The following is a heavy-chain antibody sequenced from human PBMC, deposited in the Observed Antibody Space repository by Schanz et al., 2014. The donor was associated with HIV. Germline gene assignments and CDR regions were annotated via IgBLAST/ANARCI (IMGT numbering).Heavy chain of an antibody. V-gene: IGHV1-69*06. CDR1: GFTLTNFG. J-gene: IGHJ4*02. CDR2: IIPIFDTT. CDR3: ARTYTGDWSTGAD. Sequence: QVPLVQSGAEVKKPGSSVKVSCKISGFTLTNFGLSWVRQAPGQGLEWMGGIIPIFDTTNYAQKFQGRVTITADKSTSTVYMDLSSLRSEDTAVYYCARTYTGDWSTGADWGQGTLVTVSS. D-gene: IGHD2-21*02.